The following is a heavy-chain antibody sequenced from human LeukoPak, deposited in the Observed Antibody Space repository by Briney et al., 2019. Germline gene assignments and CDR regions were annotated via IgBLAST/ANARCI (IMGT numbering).Heavy chain of an antibody. CDR3: ARSSYGAGSKPYWVDC. V-gene: IGHV4-59*08. CDR1: GGSISSYY. D-gene: IGHD3-10*01. J-gene: IGHJ4*02. CDR2: IYYSGST. Sequence: SETLSLTCTVSGGSISSYYWSWIRQPPGKGLEWSGYIYYSGSTYYNPSLKSRVTISVDTSKKQFSLKLSSVTAADTAVYYCARSSYGAGSKPYWVDCWGQGTLVTVSS.